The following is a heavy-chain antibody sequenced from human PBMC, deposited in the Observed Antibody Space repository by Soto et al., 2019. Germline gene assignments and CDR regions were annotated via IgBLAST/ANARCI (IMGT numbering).Heavy chain of an antibody. J-gene: IGHJ4*02. Sequence: SETLSLTCTFSVGSISSGDYYCSWIRQPPGKGLEWIGYIYYSGSTYYNPSLKSRVTISVDTSKNQFSLKLSSVTAADTAVYYCARVRYSYGFGLEYLGQGTLVTVSS. CDR2: IYYSGST. D-gene: IGHD5-18*01. V-gene: IGHV4-30-4*01. CDR3: ARVRYSYGFGLEY. CDR1: VGSISSGDYY.